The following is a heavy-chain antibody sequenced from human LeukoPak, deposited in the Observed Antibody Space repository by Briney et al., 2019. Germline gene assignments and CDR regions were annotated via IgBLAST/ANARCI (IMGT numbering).Heavy chain of an antibody. V-gene: IGHV4-30-2*01. CDR3: ARGNWDAFDI. Sequence: SQTLSLTCAVPGGSISSGGYSWSWIRQPPGKGLEWIGYIYHSGSTYYNPSLKSRVTISVDRSKNQFSLKLSSVTAADTAVYYCARGNWDAFDIWGQGTMVTVSS. CDR1: GGSISSGGYS. CDR2: IYHSGST. J-gene: IGHJ3*02.